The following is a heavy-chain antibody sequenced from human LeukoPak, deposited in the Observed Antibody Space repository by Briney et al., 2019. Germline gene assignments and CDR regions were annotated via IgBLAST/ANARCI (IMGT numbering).Heavy chain of an antibody. CDR3: ARDDRDGYGDYAY. D-gene: IGHD4-17*01. CDR2: ISSSGSTI. Sequence: GGSLRLSCATSGFTFSDYYMSWIRQAPGKGLEWVSYISSSGSTIYYADSVKGRFTISRDNAKNSLYLQMNSLRAEDTAVYYCARDDRDGYGDYAYWGQGTLVTVSS. CDR1: GFTFSDYY. V-gene: IGHV3-11*01. J-gene: IGHJ4*02.